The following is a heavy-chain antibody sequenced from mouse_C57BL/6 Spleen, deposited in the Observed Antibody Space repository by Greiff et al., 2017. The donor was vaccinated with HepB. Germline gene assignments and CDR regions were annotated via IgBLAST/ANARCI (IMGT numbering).Heavy chain of an antibody. CDR3: ARTGSYRYFDY. J-gene: IGHJ2*01. CDR2: ISYDGSN. Sequence: DVQLQESGPGLVKPSQSLSLTCSVTGYSITSGYYWNWIRQFPGNKLEWMGYISYDGSNNYNPSLKNRISITRDTSKNQFFLKLNSVTTEDTATYYCARTGSYRYFDYWGQGTTLTVSS. V-gene: IGHV3-6*01. CDR1: GYSITSGYY. D-gene: IGHD1-1*02.